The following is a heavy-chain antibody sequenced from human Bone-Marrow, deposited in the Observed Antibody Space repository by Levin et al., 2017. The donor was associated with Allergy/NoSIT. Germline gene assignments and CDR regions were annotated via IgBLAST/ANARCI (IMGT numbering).Heavy chain of an antibody. CDR2: IYYSGST. CDR1: GGSISSGGYY. V-gene: IGHV4-31*03. CDR3: ARGKCSGGSCYVLGYYYYYGMDV. D-gene: IGHD2-15*01. J-gene: IGHJ6*02. Sequence: SETLSLTCTVSGGSISSGGYYWSWIRQHPGKGLEWIGYIYYSGSTYYNPSLKSRVTISVDTSKNQFSLKLSSVTAADTAVYYCARGKCSGGSCYVLGYYYYYGMDVWGQGTTVTVSS.